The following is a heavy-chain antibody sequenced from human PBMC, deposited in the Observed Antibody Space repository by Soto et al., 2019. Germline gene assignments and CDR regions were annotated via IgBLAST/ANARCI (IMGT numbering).Heavy chain of an antibody. V-gene: IGHV3-23*01. CDR3: AKDRDSAAMVEESYFDY. D-gene: IGHD2-2*01. CDR1: GFTFSSYA. J-gene: IGHJ4*02. Sequence: PGGSLRLSCAASGFTFSSYAMSWVRQAPGKGLEWVSAISGSGGSTYYADSVKGRFTISRDNSKNTLYLQMNSLRAEDTAVYYCAKDRDSAAMVEESYFDYWGQGTLVTVSS. CDR2: ISGSGGST.